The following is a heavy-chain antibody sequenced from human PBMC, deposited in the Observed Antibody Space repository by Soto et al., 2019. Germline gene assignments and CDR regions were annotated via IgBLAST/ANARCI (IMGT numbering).Heavy chain of an antibody. CDR1: GFTFSSYS. D-gene: IGHD6-13*01. CDR2: ISSSSSTI. CDR3: ARGPLYSSSWYNYMDV. J-gene: IGHJ6*03. V-gene: IGHV3-48*01. Sequence: PGGSLRLSCAASGFTFSSYSMNWVRQAPGKGLEWVSYISSSSSTIYYADSVKGRFTISRDNAKNSLYLQMNSLRAEDTAVYYCARGPLYSSSWYNYMDVWGKGTTVTVSS.